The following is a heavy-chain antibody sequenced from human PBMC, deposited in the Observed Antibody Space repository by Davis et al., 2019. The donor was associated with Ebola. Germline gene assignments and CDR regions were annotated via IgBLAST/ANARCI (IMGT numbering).Heavy chain of an antibody. V-gene: IGHV1-3*01. D-gene: IGHD6-13*01. CDR3: ARDIALAAAGGYYGMDV. CDR1: GYTFTSYA. CDR2: INAGNGNT. Sequence: AASVKVSCKASGYTFTSYAMHWVRQAPGQRLEWMGWINAGNGNTKYSQKFQGRVTITRDTSASTAYMELRSLRSDDTAVYYCARDIALAAAGGYYGMDVWGQGTTVTVSS. J-gene: IGHJ6*02.